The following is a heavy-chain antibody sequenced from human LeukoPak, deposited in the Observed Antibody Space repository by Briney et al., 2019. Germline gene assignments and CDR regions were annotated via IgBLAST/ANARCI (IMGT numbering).Heavy chain of an antibody. D-gene: IGHD6-6*01. CDR1: GGSVSSYY. Sequence: SETLSFTCTVSGGSVSSYYWSWIRQPPGKGLEWIGYIYYSGSTNYNPSLKSRVTISVDTSKNQFSLKLSSVTAADTAVYYCASPRPDSSSPYDAFDIWGQGTMVTVSS. CDR3: ASPRPDSSSPYDAFDI. V-gene: IGHV4-59*08. CDR2: IYYSGST. J-gene: IGHJ3*02.